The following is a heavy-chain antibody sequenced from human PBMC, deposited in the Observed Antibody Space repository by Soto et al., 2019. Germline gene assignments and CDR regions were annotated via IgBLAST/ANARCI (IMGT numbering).Heavy chain of an antibody. J-gene: IGHJ4*02. CDR1: GYTFTSYG. Sequence: ASVKVSCKASGYTFTSYGISWVRQAPGQGLEWMGWISAYNGNTNYAQKLQGRVTMTTDTSTSTAYMELRSLRSDDTAVYYCARGPKNYDILTGYYYWGQGTLVTVSS. CDR2: ISAYNGNT. V-gene: IGHV1-18*01. CDR3: ARGPKNYDILTGYYY. D-gene: IGHD3-9*01.